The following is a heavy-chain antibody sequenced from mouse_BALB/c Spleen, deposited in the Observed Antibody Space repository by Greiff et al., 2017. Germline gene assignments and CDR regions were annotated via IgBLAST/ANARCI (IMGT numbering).Heavy chain of an antibody. CDR1: GYTFTDYN. V-gene: IGHV1-18*01. CDR2: INPNNGGT. D-gene: IGHD2-1*01. CDR3: APLYGNLAY. J-gene: IGHJ3*01. Sequence: DVQLQESGPELVKPGASVKIPCKASGYTFTDYNMDWVKQSHGKSLEWIGDINPNNGGTIYNQKFKGKATLTVDKSSNTAYLQLSSLTSEDTAVYYCAPLYGNLAYWGQGTLVTVSA.